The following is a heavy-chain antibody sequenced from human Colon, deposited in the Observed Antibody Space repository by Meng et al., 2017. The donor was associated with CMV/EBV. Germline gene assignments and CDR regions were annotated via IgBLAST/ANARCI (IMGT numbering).Heavy chain of an antibody. D-gene: IGHD6-13*01. V-gene: IGHV1-2*02. Sequence: VPMVQSGTQVKKPVASVKVSCKTYGYTLTANHLRWVRQAPGQGIEWMGWIYPQDGGTYFAQKFQDRVTLTRDTSITTAYMELSGLTSDDTAIYYCVRESWYFDFWGEGTLVTVSS. CDR1: GYTLTANH. J-gene: IGHJ4*02. CDR2: IYPQDGGT. CDR3: VRESWYFDF.